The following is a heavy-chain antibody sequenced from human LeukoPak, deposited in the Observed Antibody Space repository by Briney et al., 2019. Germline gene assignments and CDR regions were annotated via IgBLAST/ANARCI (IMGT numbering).Heavy chain of an antibody. Sequence: SETLSLTCTVSGGSISSDGYYWSWIRQPPGKGLEFIGNIYHSGSTYYNTSLKSRVTISIDRSRNQFSLELSSVTAADTAVYYCAREGYRRDFDYWGQGTLVTVSS. CDR2: IYHSGST. D-gene: IGHD5-24*01. V-gene: IGHV4-30-2*01. J-gene: IGHJ4*02. CDR3: AREGYRRDFDY. CDR1: GGSISSDGYY.